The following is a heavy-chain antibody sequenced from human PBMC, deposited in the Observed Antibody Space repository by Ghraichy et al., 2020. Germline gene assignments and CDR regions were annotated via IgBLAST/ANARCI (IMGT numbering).Heavy chain of an antibody. J-gene: IGHJ6*02. CDR3: ARGSTVVRFYYYDGMDV. CDR2: ITSSGSFR. Sequence: LSLTCVGSGFTFSSYSMNWVRQSPGKRLEWVSYITSSGSFRSYADSVKGRFTISRDNAQNSLSLQINSLTDEDTAVYYCARGSTVVRFYYYDGMDVWGQGTTVTVSS. V-gene: IGHV3-48*02. CDR1: GFTFSSYS. D-gene: IGHD4-23*01.